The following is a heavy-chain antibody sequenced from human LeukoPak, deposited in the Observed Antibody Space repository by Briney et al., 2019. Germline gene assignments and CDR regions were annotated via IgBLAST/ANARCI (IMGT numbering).Heavy chain of an antibody. V-gene: IGHV3-49*03. CDR1: GFTFGDYA. CDR3: ARGLVVAATYY. Sequence: GGSLRLSCTTSGFTFGDYAVSWFRQAPGKGLEWVGFIKSKSYGGTTEYAASVKGRFTISRDDSKSIAYLQMNSLKTEDTAVYYCARGLVVAATYYWGQGTLVTVSS. CDR2: IKSKSYGGTT. D-gene: IGHD2-15*01. J-gene: IGHJ4*02.